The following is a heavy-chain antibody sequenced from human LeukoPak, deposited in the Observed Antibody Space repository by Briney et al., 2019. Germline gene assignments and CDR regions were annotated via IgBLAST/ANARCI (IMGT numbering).Heavy chain of an antibody. J-gene: IGHJ6*04. CDR3: AELGITMIGGV. D-gene: IGHD3-10*02. V-gene: IGHV3-48*03. CDR1: GFTFNSYE. CDR2: ISGSGLSI. Sequence: GGSLRLSSAASGFTFNSYEMNWVRQAPGKGLEWVAFISGSGLSIYYADSVKGRFTISRDNAKNSLYLQMNSLRAEDTAVYYCAELGITMIGGVWGKGTTVTISS.